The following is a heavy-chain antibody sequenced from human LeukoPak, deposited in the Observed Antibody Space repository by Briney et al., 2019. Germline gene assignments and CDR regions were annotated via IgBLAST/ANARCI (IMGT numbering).Heavy chain of an antibody. Sequence: GGSLRLSCAASGNYWMHWVRQAPGKGLVWVSRINSDGSWTSYADSVKGRFTISKDNAKNTVYLQMNNLRAEDTAVYYCVSFYETYWGRGTLVTVSS. D-gene: IGHD2-2*01. CDR2: INSDGSWT. V-gene: IGHV3-74*01. CDR1: GNYW. J-gene: IGHJ4*02. CDR3: VSFYETY.